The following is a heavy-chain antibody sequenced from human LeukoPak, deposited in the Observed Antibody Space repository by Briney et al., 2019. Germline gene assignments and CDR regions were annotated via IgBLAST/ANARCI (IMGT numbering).Heavy chain of an antibody. CDR2: ISYDGSNK. CDR3: ARGYGDYVGYFDY. J-gene: IGHJ4*02. V-gene: IGHV3-30*04. Sequence: PGGSLRLSCAASGFTFSSYAMHWVRQAPGKGLEWVAVISYDGSNKYYADSVKGRFTISRDNAKNSLYLQMNSLRAEDTAVYYCARGYGDYVGYFDYWGQGTLVTVSS. CDR1: GFTFSSYA. D-gene: IGHD4-17*01.